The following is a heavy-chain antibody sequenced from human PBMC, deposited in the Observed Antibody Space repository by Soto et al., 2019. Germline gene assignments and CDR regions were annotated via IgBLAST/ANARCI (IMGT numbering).Heavy chain of an antibody. V-gene: IGHV4-59*08. Sequence: QVQLQESGPGLVKPSETLSLTCTVSGGSISSYYWSWIRQPPGKGLEWIGYIYYSGSTSYNPSLKSRVTIPVDTSKNQFSLKLSSVTAADTFVSYCAIRYGRALDYWGQRALVTVS. D-gene: IGHD4-17*01. J-gene: IGHJ4*02. CDR1: GGSISSYY. CDR2: IYYSGST. CDR3: AIRYGRALDY.